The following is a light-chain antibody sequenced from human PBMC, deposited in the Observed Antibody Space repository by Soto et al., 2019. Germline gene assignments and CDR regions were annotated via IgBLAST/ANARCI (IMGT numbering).Light chain of an antibody. Sequence: EIVMTQSPATLSVSPGERATLSCRASQSVSSNLAWYQQKPGQAPRLLIYGASTRATGIPARFSGSGSGTEFTLTISNLQSEDFAVYYCQHYNNWPPWTFDQGTKVEIK. J-gene: IGKJ1*01. CDR2: GAS. V-gene: IGKV3-15*01. CDR3: QHYNNWPPWT. CDR1: QSVSSN.